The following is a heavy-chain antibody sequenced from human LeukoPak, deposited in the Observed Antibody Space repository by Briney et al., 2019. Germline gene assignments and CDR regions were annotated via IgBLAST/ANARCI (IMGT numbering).Heavy chain of an antibody. J-gene: IGHJ4*02. CDR2: IYSGGST. Sequence: GGSLRLSCAASGFTVSSNYMTWVRQAPGKRLEWVSIIYSGGSTYYADSVKGRFTISRDNSKNTLYLQMNSLTAEDTAVYYCARDRIEGATSDFDYWGQGTLVTVSS. CDR1: GFTVSSNY. CDR3: ARDRIEGATSDFDY. D-gene: IGHD2-21*01. V-gene: IGHV3-53*01.